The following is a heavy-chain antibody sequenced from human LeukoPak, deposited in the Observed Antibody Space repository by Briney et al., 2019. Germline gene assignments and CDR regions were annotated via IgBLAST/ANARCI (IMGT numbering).Heavy chain of an antibody. CDR2: ISPSGTT. Sequence: ASVKVSCKASGYTFTSYYIHWVRQAPGQGLEWMGQISPSGTTTYAQKFKGRVTMTRDKSTSTVNMDLSDLTFEDTAVYHCAKDLGAYGPDYWGQGTLLTVSS. J-gene: IGHJ4*02. V-gene: IGHV1-46*01. D-gene: IGHD4-17*01. CDR3: AKDLGAYGPDY. CDR1: GYTFTSYY.